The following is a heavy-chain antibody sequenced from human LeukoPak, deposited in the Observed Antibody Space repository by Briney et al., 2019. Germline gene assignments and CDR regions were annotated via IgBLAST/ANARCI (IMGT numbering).Heavy chain of an antibody. CDR3: AKEYNYYFDY. V-gene: IGHV3-30*02. CDR1: GFSISTYD. Sequence: GGSLRLSCAASGFSISTYDMHWVRQAPGKGLEWVTVIRYDGSNKYYADSVKGRFTISRDNSKNTVYLQMNSLRAEDTAVYYCAKEYNYYFDYWRQGALVTVSS. D-gene: IGHD1-1*01. CDR2: IRYDGSNK. J-gene: IGHJ4*02.